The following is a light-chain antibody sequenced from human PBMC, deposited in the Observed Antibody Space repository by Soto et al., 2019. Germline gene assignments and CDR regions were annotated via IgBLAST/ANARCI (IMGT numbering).Light chain of an antibody. CDR3: QQDNNWPWT. J-gene: IGKJ1*01. Sequence: EIVMTQSPATLSVSPGERATLSCRASQSVSSNLAWYQQKPGQAPRLLIYGASTRATGIPARFSGSGSGTEFTLTISSLQSEDFAVYYCQQDNNWPWTFGPGTKVDIQ. V-gene: IGKV3-15*01. CDR1: QSVSSN. CDR2: GAS.